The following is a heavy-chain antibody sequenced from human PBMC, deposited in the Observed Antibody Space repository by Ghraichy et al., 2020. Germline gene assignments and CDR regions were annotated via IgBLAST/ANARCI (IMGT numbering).Heavy chain of an antibody. CDR3: ARDPGYCSGGRCFGDAFDI. CDR2: ISSSSSYI. J-gene: IGHJ3*02. V-gene: IGHV3-21*01. D-gene: IGHD2-15*01. CDR1: GFTFISYD. Sequence: SCAASGFTFISYDMNWVRQAPGKGLEWVSYISSSSSYIYYADSVEGRFTISRDNDKNSLFLQMNSLRAEDTAVYYCARDPGYCSGGRCFGDAFDIWGQGTMVTVSS.